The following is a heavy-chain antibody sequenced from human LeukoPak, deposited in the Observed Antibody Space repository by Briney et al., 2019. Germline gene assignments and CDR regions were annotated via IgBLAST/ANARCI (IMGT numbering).Heavy chain of an antibody. V-gene: IGHV3-21*01. Sequence: PGGSLRLSCAASGFTFSSYSMNWVRQAPGKGLEWVSSISSSSYIYYADSVKGRFTISRDNAKNSLYLQMNSLRAEDTAVYYCARSMRGIAARPSFDYWGQGTLVTVSS. D-gene: IGHD6-6*01. CDR1: GFTFSSYS. CDR2: ISSSSYI. J-gene: IGHJ4*02. CDR3: ARSMRGIAARPSFDY.